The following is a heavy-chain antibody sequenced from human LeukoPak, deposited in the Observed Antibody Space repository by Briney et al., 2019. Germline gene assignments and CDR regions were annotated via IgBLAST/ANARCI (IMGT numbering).Heavy chain of an antibody. CDR2: IWYDGSNK. D-gene: IGHD1-26*01. Sequence: GSLRLSCAASGFTVSSNYMSWVRQAPGKGLEWVAVIWYDGSNKYYADSVKGRFTISRDNSKNTLYLQMNSLRAEDTAVYYCARDKWEPYFDYWGQGTLVTVSS. V-gene: IGHV3-33*08. CDR3: ARDKWEPYFDY. J-gene: IGHJ4*02. CDR1: GFTVSSNY.